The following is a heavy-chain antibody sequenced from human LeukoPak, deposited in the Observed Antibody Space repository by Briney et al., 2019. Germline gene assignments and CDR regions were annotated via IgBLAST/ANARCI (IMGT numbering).Heavy chain of an antibody. CDR2: ISSSSSYI. D-gene: IGHD6-19*01. CDR1: GFTFSSYS. V-gene: IGHV3-21*01. J-gene: IGHJ3*02. Sequence: PGGSLRLSCAASGFTFSSYSMNWVRQAPGKGLEWVSSISSSSSYIYYADSVKGRFTISRDNAKNSLYLQINSLRAEDTAVYYCARDMASGWYFKAGESDAFDIWGQGTMVTVSS. CDR3: ARDMASGWYFKAGESDAFDI.